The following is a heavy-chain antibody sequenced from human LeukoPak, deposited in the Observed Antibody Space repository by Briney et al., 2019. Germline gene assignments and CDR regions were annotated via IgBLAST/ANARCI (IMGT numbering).Heavy chain of an antibody. CDR3: AKDGETRSPDTAMASYFDL. Sequence: GGSLRLSCAASGFTFSSYGMHWVRQAPGKGLEWVAVISYDGSNKYYADSVKGRFTISRDNSKNTPYLQMNSLRAEDTAVYYCAKDGETRSPDTAMASYFDLWGRGTLVTVSS. J-gene: IGHJ2*01. CDR2: ISYDGSNK. CDR1: GFTFSSYG. D-gene: IGHD5-18*01. V-gene: IGHV3-30*18.